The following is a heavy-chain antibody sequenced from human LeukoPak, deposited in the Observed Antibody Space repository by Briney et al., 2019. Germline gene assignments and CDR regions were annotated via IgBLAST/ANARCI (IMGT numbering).Heavy chain of an antibody. D-gene: IGHD2-15*01. CDR2: ISSSSSSYK. Sequence: GGSLRLSCAASGFTFISYNMNWVRQAPGKGLEWVSSISSSSSSYKYYADSVKGRFTVSRDNAKNSLYLQMNSLRAEDTAVYYCAKKNCSGGSCYVDYWGQGTLVTVSS. CDR3: AKKNCSGGSCYVDY. V-gene: IGHV3-21*01. J-gene: IGHJ4*02. CDR1: GFTFISYN.